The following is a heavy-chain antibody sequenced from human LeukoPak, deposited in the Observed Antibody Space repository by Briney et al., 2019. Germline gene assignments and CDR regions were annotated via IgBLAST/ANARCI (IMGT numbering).Heavy chain of an antibody. CDR3: ARASYAFDI. Sequence: SETLSLTCGVSGGSITSSTYYWGWIRQPPGKGLEWIGSIYSSGSTSYNPSLKSRVTISVDASKSQISPKLTSVTAADTAVYYCARASYAFDIWGQGTLVTVSS. V-gene: IGHV4-39*07. CDR2: IYSSGST. D-gene: IGHD6-6*01. CDR1: GGSITSSTYY. J-gene: IGHJ3*02.